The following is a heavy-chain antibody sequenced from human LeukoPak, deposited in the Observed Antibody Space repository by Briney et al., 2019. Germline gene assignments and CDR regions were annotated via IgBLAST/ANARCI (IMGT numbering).Heavy chain of an antibody. J-gene: IGHJ5*02. CDR2: IYYSGST. D-gene: IGHD3-3*01. CDR3: ARKFGVVYGGPFFDP. V-gene: IGHV4-59*12. Sequence: PSETLSLTCTVSGGSISSYYWRWIRQPPGKGLEWIGYIYYSGSTNYNPSLKSRVTISVDTSKNQFSLKLSSVTAADTAVYYCARKFGVVYGGPFFDPWGQGTLVTVSS. CDR1: GGSISSYY.